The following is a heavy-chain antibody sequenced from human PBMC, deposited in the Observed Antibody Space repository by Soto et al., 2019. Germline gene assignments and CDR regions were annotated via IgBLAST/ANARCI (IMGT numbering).Heavy chain of an antibody. D-gene: IGHD4-17*01. J-gene: IGHJ4*02. CDR2: ISYDGSNK. V-gene: IGHV3-30-3*01. CDR1: GFTFSSYA. CDR3: ARVPLMTTVVTYYFDY. Sequence: GGSLRLSCAASGFTFSSYAMHWVRQAPGKGLEWVAVISYDGSNKYYADSVKGRFTISRDNSKNTLYLQMNSLRAEDTAVYYCARVPLMTTVVTYYFDYWGQRTLVTVSS.